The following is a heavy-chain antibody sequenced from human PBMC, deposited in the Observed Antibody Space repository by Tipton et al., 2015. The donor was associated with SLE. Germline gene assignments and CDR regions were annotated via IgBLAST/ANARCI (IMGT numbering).Heavy chain of an antibody. CDR1: GGSISSGGYY. CDR2: INHSGST. CDR3: ARRSWSSGWPRGQYFQH. V-gene: IGHV4-31*03. J-gene: IGHJ1*01. D-gene: IGHD6-19*01. Sequence: TLSLTCTVSGGSISSGGYYWSWIRQHPGKGLEWIGEINHSGSTNYNPSLKSRVTISVDTSKNQFSLKLSSVTAADTAVYYCARRSWSSGWPRGQYFQHWGQGTLVTVSS.